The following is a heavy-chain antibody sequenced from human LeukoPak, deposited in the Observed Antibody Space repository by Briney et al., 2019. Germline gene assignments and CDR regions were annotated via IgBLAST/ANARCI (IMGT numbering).Heavy chain of an antibody. J-gene: IGHJ5*02. D-gene: IGHD6-13*01. V-gene: IGHV3-74*01. CDR1: GNYW. Sequence: PGGSLRLSCAASGNYWMHWVRQAPGKGLVWVSHINSDGSWTSYADSVKGRFTISRDNSKNTLDLQMDSLRAEDTAIYYCAKENLLPAGGTLGSWGQGTLVTVSS. CDR3: AKENLLPAGGTLGS. CDR2: INSDGSWT.